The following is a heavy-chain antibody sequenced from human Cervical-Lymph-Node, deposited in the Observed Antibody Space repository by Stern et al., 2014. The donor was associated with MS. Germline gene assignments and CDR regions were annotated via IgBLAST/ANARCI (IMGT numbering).Heavy chain of an antibody. CDR2: ISWSRGKI. Sequence: EVQLVESGGDLVQPGRSLRLSCAASGFRFDDYAMYWVRQAPGKGLEWVSGISWSRGKIGYADSVKGRFTISRDNVKNSQFLQMNSLRSEDTASYYCARAIGFCSGGNCEPYYYYGIDVWGQGTRVTVSS. CDR1: GFRFDDYA. D-gene: IGHD2-15*01. J-gene: IGHJ6*02. V-gene: IGHV3-9*01. CDR3: ARAIGFCSGGNCEPYYYYGIDV.